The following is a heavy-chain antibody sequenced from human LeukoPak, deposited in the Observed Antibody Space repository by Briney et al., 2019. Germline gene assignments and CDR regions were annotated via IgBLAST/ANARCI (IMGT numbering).Heavy chain of an antibody. V-gene: IGHV3-73*01. CDR3: TRQSVDTAIS. Sequence: GESLKISCKGSGYSFTSYWIGWVRQASGKALEWVGRIRSKANSYATAYAASVKGRFTISRDDSKNTAYLQMNSLKTEDTAVYYCTRQSVDTAISWGQGTLVTVSS. J-gene: IGHJ5*02. CDR2: IRSKANSYAT. D-gene: IGHD5-18*01. CDR1: GYSFTSYW.